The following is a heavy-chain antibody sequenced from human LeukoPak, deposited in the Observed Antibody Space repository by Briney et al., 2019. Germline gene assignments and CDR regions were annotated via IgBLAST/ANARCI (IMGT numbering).Heavy chain of an antibody. J-gene: IGHJ4*02. D-gene: IGHD2-21*02. CDR2: ISSSSSYI. CDR3: ARDVVVTAIRRIFDY. Sequence: GGSLRLSCAASGFTFSSYSMNWVRQAPGKGLEWVSSISSSSSYIYYADSVKGRFTISRDNAKNSLYLQMNSLRAEDTAVYYCARDVVVTAIRRIFDYWGQATLVTVSS. CDR1: GFTFSSYS. V-gene: IGHV3-21*01.